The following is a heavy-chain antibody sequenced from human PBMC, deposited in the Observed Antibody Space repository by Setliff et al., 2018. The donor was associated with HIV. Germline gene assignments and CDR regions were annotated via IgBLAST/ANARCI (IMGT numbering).Heavy chain of an antibody. D-gene: IGHD3-10*01. CDR3: ARGLTSRRGNWFDP. CDR1: GGSISSYS. Sequence: SETLSLTCTVSGGSISSYSWSWIRQPPGKGLEWIGYIYTSGSTNYSPSLRSRVIMSVDTSQNLFSLILTSVTAADTAVYYCARGLTSRRGNWFDPWGQGTLVTVSS. V-gene: IGHV4-4*08. CDR2: IYTSGST. J-gene: IGHJ5*02.